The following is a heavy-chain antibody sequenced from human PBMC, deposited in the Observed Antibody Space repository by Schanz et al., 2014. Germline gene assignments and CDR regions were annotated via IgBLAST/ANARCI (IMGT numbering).Heavy chain of an antibody. V-gene: IGHV3-30*04. Sequence: QVQLVESGGGVVQPGRSLRLSCAASGFTVRSYAMHWVRQAPGKGLEWVAAISYDGSNQYYTDSVKGRFTVSRDNSKNTVYLQMNSLRAEDTAVYYCAREDCSATSCYFRYWGQGTLVTVSS. CDR2: ISYDGSNQ. J-gene: IGHJ4*02. CDR1: GFTVRSYA. CDR3: AREDCSATSCYFRY. D-gene: IGHD2-21*01.